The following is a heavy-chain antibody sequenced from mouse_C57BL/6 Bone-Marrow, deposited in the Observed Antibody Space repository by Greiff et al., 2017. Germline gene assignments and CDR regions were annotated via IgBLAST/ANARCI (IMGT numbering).Heavy chain of an antibody. V-gene: IGHV1-81*01. CDR1: GYTFTSYG. D-gene: IGHD4-1*01. J-gene: IGHJ2*01. CDR2: IYPRSGNT. Sequence: QVQLKQSGAELARPGASVKLSCKASGYTFTSYGISWVKQRTGQGLEWIGVIYPRSGNTYYNEKFKGKATLTADKSSSTAYMELRSLTSEDSAVYFCARVSWADYWGQGTTLTVSS. CDR3: ARVSWADY.